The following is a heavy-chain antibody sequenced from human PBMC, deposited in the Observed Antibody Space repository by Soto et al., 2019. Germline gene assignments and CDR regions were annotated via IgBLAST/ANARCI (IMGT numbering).Heavy chain of an antibody. CDR3: ARDNRADGYNSRYYYYYGMDV. CDR2: IYYSGST. D-gene: IGHD1-1*01. CDR1: GGNISSYY. V-gene: IGHV4-59*01. Sequence: SGTLSLTYPVAGGNISSYYWSWIRQKPGKGLEWIGYIYYSGSTNYNPSLKSRVTISVDTSKNQFSLKLSSVTAADTAVYYCARDNRADGYNSRYYYYYGMDVWGQGTTVTVPS. J-gene: IGHJ6*02.